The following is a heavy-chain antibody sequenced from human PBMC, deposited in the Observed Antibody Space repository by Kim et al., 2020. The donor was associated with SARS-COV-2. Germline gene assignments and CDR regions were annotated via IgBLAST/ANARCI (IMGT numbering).Heavy chain of an antibody. Sequence: GGSLRLSCAASGFTFSSYAMHWVRQAPGKGLEWVAVISYDGSNKYYADSVKGRFTISRDNSKNTLYLQMNSLRAEDTAVYYCARDFLYYYDSSLPDYWG. J-gene: IGHJ4*01. CDR3: ARDFLYYYDSSLPDY. CDR1: GFTFSSYA. D-gene: IGHD3-22*01. V-gene: IGHV3-30-3*01. CDR2: ISYDGSNK.